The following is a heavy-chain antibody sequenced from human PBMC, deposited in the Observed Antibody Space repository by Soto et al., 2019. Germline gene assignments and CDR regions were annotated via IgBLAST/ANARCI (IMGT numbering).Heavy chain of an antibody. CDR1: GFTFSSYT. CDR3: EKGFTSPCGGDCTVDT. J-gene: IGHJ5*02. CDR2: ISATGGST. Sequence: PGGSLRLSCAASGFTFSSYTMSWVRQAPGKGLEWVSGISATGGSTYYADSVKGRFTFSRDNSKNTLYLQMNSLTAEDTAVYSCEKGFTSPCGGDCTVDTWGQGTLVTVSS. V-gene: IGHV3-23*01. D-gene: IGHD2-21*02.